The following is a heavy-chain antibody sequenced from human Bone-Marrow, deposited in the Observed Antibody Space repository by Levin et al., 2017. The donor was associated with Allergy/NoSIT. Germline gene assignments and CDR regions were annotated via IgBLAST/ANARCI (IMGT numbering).Heavy chain of an antibody. CDR3: ARVRGIVAEVFEGYYNMDV. D-gene: IGHD6-13*01. CDR2: INHSGST. CDR1: GGSFSGYY. Sequence: SQTLSLTCAVYGGSFSGYYWDWIRQPPGKGLEWIGEINHSGSTKYNPSLKSRVSISLDTSKNQFSLRLTSVTAAHTAVYYCARVRGIVAEVFEGYYNMDVWGKGTTVTVSS. J-gene: IGHJ6*04. V-gene: IGHV4-34*01.